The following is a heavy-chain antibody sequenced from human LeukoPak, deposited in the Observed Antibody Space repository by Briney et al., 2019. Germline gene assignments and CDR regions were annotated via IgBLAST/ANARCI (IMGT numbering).Heavy chain of an antibody. V-gene: IGHV1-8*01. CDR2: MNPNSGNT. CDR1: GYTFTSYD. D-gene: IGHD6-13*01. Sequence: ASVKVSCKASGYTFTSYDINWVRQAPGQGLEWMEWMNPNSGNTGYAQKFQGRVTMTRNTSISTAYMELSSPRSEDTAVYYCARVWQEDSNSPFYYYYYMDVWGKGTTVTVSS. J-gene: IGHJ6*03. CDR3: ARVWQEDSNSPFYYYYYMDV.